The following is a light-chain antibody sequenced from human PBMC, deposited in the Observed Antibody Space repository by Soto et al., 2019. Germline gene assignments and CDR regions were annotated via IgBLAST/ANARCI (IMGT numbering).Light chain of an antibody. J-gene: IGLJ2*01. CDR3: ASWDDSLNGV. CDR2: DNN. CDR1: SSNIGRNT. Sequence: QSVLTQPPSASGTPGQRVTISCSGSSSNIGRNTVNWYQQLPGAAPKLLIYDNNQRPSGVPDRFSGSKSGTSASLAISGLQSEDEADYYCASWDDSLNGVFGGETKLTVL. V-gene: IGLV1-44*01.